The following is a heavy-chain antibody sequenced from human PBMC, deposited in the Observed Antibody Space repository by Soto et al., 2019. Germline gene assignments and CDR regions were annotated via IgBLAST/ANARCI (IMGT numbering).Heavy chain of an antibody. Sequence: QVQLVESGGGVVQPGRSLRLSCAASGFTFSSYGMHWVRQAPGKGLEWVAVISYDGSNKYYADSVKGRFTISRDNSKNTLYLQMNSLRAEDTAVYYCARAYSSSWAGAFDIWGQGTMVTVSS. CDR3: ARAYSSSWAGAFDI. CDR1: GFTFSSYG. D-gene: IGHD6-13*01. J-gene: IGHJ3*02. CDR2: ISYDGSNK. V-gene: IGHV3-30*03.